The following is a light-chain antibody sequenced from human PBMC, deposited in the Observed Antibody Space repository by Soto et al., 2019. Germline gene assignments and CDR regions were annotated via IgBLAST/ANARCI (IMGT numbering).Light chain of an antibody. CDR2: GAS. J-gene: IGKJ1*01. V-gene: IGKV3-20*01. CDR3: RQYGSART. Sequence: EMVLTQSPGTLSLSPGAIATLSCSASQSVSSSPLAWYQQKPGQAPRLLIYGASSRATGIPDRVSGSGSGTDFTLTSIRLEPEDFAVYYCRQYGSARTFGQGTKVEIK. CDR1: QSVSSSP.